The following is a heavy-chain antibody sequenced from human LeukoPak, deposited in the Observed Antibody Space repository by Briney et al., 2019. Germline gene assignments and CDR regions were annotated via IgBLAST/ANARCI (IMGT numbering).Heavy chain of an antibody. CDR3: ASHYYDFWSGYPHHFDY. J-gene: IGHJ4*02. V-gene: IGHV4-38-2*01. CDR1: GYSISSGYY. D-gene: IGHD3-3*01. Sequence: NPSETLSLTCAVSGYSISSGYYWGWIRPPPGKGLEWIGSIYHSGSTYYNPSLKSRVTISVDTSKNQFSLKLSSVTAADTAVYYCASHYYDFWSGYPHHFDYWGQGTLVTVSS. CDR2: IYHSGST.